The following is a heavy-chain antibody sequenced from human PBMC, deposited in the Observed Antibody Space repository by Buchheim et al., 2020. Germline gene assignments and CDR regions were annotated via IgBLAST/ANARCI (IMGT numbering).Heavy chain of an antibody. CDR1: GYTFSSCY. J-gene: IGHJ4*02. V-gene: IGHV1-46*01. D-gene: IGHD6-19*01. Sequence: QVQLVQSGAEVKKPGASVIVSCKASGYTFSSCYIHWVRQAPGQGLEWVGRINPKDGTTDYAQNFRGRVTMAGDTSTGTVDMELSSLESEGTAVYYCARDRGSGWYHFDYWGLGT. CDR2: INPKDGTT. CDR3: ARDRGSGWYHFDY.